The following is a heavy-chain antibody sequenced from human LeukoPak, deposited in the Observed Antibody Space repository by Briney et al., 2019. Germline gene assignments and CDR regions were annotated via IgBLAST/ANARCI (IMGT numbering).Heavy chain of an antibody. V-gene: IGHV4-59*12. CDR1: GGSISSYY. D-gene: IGHD5-12*01. J-gene: IGHJ4*02. CDR2: IYYSGST. CDR3: ARVESGYDLMDY. Sequence: PSETLSLTCTVSGGSISSYYWSWIRQPPGKGLEWIGYIYYSGSTNYNPSLKSRVTISVDTSKNQFSLKLSSVTAADTAVYYCARVESGYDLMDYWGQGTLVTVSS.